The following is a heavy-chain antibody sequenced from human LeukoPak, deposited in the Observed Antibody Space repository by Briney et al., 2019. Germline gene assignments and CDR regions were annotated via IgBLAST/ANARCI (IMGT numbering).Heavy chain of an antibody. J-gene: IGHJ4*02. CDR1: GFTFSTFT. V-gene: IGHV3-30-3*01. CDR2: ISHDGSQK. D-gene: IGHD3-22*01. CDR3: ARGYYYQTSGRSQFYFDY. Sequence: GGSLRLSCEASGFTFSTFTIHWLRQAPGKGLEWVALISHDGSQKYYADSVRGRFTISRDSSKNTLYVQMNSLRAEDTAIYYCARGYYYQTSGRSQFYFDYWGQGTLVTVPS.